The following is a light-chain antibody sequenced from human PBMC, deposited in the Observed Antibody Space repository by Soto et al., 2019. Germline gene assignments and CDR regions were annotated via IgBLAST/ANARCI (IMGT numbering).Light chain of an antibody. CDR1: QSVTSN. J-gene: IGKJ4*02. CDR2: GAS. V-gene: IGKV3-15*01. CDR3: LQFHHGPVT. Sequence: EIVMTQSPATLSVSPGERVTLSCRASQSVTSNLAWYQHTPGQSPRLLISGASSGATGLPSRFSGSGSGTDFILTIIRLQSEAAAFYYCLQFHHGPVTLGGG.